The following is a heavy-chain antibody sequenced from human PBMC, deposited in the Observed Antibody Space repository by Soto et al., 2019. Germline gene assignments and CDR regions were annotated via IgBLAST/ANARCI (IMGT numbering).Heavy chain of an antibody. Sequence: SETLSLTCTVSGGSITTIDYYWTWIRQLPGEGLEWIAYIHHAGPTYYNPSLQSRITISVDTSQNQFSLKLNSVTAADTAVYFCAGTPNAQTYFDSRRQGPPVTV. CDR3: AGTPNAQTYFDS. CDR2: IHHAGPT. CDR1: GGSITTIDYY. J-gene: IGHJ4*02. D-gene: IGHD7-27*01. V-gene: IGHV4-31*03.